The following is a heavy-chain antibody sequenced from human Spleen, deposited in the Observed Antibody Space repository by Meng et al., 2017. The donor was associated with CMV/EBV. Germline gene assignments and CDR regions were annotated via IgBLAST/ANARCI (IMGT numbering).Heavy chain of an antibody. CDR3: ARRDMWFGDYLDV. CDR2: ISPGSGGT. D-gene: IGHD3-10*01. V-gene: IGHV1-2*02. CDR1: GYKFTDYS. Sequence: ASVKVSCKASGYKFTDYSVHWVRQAPGQGLEWMGWISPGSGGTNYAQNFQGRVTMTRDTSITTAYMELNRLTSDDTAIYYCARRDMWFGDYLDVWGQGTTVTVS. J-gene: IGHJ6*02.